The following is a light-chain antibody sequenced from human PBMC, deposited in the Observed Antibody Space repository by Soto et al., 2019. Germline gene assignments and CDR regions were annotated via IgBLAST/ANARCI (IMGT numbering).Light chain of an antibody. J-gene: IGLJ1*01. CDR3: GTCDSSLSANYV. CDR1: SSNIGNNY. CDR2: DNN. V-gene: IGLV1-51*01. Sequence: QSVLTQPPSVSAAPGQKVTISCSGSSSNIGNNYVSWYQQLPGTAPKLLIYDNNKRPSGIPDRFSGSKSGTSATLGITGLQTGDEADYYCGTCDSSLSANYVFGTGTKVTVL.